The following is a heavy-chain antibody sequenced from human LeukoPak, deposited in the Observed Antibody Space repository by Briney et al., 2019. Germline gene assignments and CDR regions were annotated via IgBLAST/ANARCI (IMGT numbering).Heavy chain of an antibody. D-gene: IGHD5-18*01. V-gene: IGHV1-69*13. CDR1: GGTFSSYA. J-gene: IGHJ6*04. Sequence: SVKVSCKASGGTFSSYAISWVRHAPGQGLEWMGGIIPIFGTANYAQKFQGRVTITADESTSTAYMELSSLRSEDTAVYYCATTSGRYSYGPGYYYYGMDVWGKGTTVTVSS. CDR3: ATTSGRYSYGPGYYYYGMDV. CDR2: IIPIFGTA.